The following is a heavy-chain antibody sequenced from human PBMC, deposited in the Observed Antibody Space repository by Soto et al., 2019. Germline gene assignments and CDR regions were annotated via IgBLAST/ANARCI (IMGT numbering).Heavy chain of an antibody. CDR1: GFTLSTYT. CDR3: ARAYSSGWYAGY. J-gene: IGHJ4*01. CDR2: ISYDGNNK. Sequence: QVQLVESGGGVVQPGRSLRLSCAASGFTLSTYTMHWVRQAPGKGLEWVALISYDGNNKYYADSVKGRFTISRDNSKNTLYLQMDTLRPEDTAVYYCARAYSSGWYAGYWGQGTLVTVSS. V-gene: IGHV3-30-3*01. D-gene: IGHD6-13*01.